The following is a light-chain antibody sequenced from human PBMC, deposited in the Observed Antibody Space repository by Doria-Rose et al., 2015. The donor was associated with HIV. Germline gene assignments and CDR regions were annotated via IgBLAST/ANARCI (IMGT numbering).Light chain of an antibody. J-gene: IGLJ3*02. CDR3: SSYVTGTTV. CDR2: EVS. V-gene: IGLV2-14*01. Sequence: SWYQQHPGKAPKLLIYEVSNRPSGISSRFSGSMSGYTASLTISGLQPEDEADYYCSSYVTGTTVFGGGTKLTVL.